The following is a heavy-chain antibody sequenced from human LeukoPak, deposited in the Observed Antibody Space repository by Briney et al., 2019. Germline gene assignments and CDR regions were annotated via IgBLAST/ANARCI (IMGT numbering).Heavy chain of an antibody. CDR3: ARGILGSYNWFDP. CDR1: GNTFTGYY. D-gene: IGHD2-8*02. J-gene: IGHJ5*02. Sequence: ASVKVSCKASGNTFTGYYMHWVRQAPGQGLEWVGWINPNSAGTNYAQKFQGRVTMTRDTSISTAYMELSSLTSDDTAVYYCARGILGSYNWFDPWGQGSLVTVSS. CDR2: INPNSAGT. V-gene: IGHV1-2*02.